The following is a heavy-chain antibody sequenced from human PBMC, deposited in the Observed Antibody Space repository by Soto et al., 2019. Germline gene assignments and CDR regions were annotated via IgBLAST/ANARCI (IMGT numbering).Heavy chain of an antibody. Sequence: SGPKLVNTTQTLTKTGTFSGFSLTTNKMSVSWIRQPPGKALEWLALIDWDDDKYYSTSLKTRLTISKDTSKNQVVLTMTNMDPVDTATYYCARIRDYDIPPGYYYGMDVWGQGTTVTVSS. CDR1: GFSLTTNKMS. CDR3: ARIRDYDIPPGYYYGMDV. CDR2: IDWDDDK. D-gene: IGHD3-9*01. J-gene: IGHJ6*02. V-gene: IGHV2-70*01.